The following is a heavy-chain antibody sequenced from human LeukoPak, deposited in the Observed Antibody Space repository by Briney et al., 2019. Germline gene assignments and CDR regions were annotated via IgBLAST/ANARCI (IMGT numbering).Heavy chain of an antibody. V-gene: IGHV1-46*01. D-gene: IGHD6-6*01. CDR3: ARVQSSSSGWGDGMDV. Sequence: ASVKVSCKASGYTFTRYYIHWVRQAPGQGLEWMGIINPSGGSTTYAQKFQGRVTMTRDTSTSTVYMELSSLRSEDTAVYYCARVQSSSSGWGDGMDVWGQGTTVTVPS. CDR2: INPSGGST. CDR1: GYTFTRYY. J-gene: IGHJ6*02.